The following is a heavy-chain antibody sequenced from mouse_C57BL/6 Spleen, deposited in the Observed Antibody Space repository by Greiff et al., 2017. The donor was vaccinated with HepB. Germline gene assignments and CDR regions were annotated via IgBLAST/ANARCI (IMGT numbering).Heavy chain of an antibody. V-gene: IGHV5-9-1*02. D-gene: IGHD1-2*01. Sequence: EVNVVESGEGLVKPGGSLKLSCAASGFTFSSYAMSWVRQTPEKRLEWVAYISSGGDYIYYADTVKGRFTISRDNARNTLYLQMSSLKSEDTAMYYCTRDGGTTASPLYYAMDYWGQGTSVTVSS. J-gene: IGHJ4*01. CDR3: TRDGGTTASPLYYAMDY. CDR2: ISSGGDYI. CDR1: GFTFSSYA.